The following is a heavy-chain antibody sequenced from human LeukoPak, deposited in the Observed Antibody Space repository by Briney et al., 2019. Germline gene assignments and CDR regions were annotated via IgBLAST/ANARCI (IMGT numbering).Heavy chain of an antibody. Sequence: PSETLSLTCTVSVGPISSYYWSWNPQPPGKGLEWIGYIYYSGSTNYNPSLKSRVTISVDTSKKQFSLKLNSVTAADTAVYYCANLSIDYWGQGILVTVSS. CDR2: IYYSGST. CDR1: VGPISSYY. D-gene: IGHD3-16*02. CDR3: ANLSIDY. J-gene: IGHJ4*02. V-gene: IGHV4-59*08.